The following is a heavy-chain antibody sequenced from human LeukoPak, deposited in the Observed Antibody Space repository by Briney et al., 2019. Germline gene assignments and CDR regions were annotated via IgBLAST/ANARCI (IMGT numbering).Heavy chain of an antibody. CDR1: GFTFSSYW. D-gene: IGHD3-3*02. CDR3: ARAFLEWLSSSDY. V-gene: IGHV3-7*04. CDR2: IKQDGSEK. Sequence: PVGSLRLSCAASGFTFSSYWMSWVRQAPGKGLEWVANIKQDGSEKYYVDAVKGRFTISRDNAKNSLYLQMNSLRAEDTAVYYCARAFLEWLSSSDYWGQGTLVTVSS. J-gene: IGHJ4*02.